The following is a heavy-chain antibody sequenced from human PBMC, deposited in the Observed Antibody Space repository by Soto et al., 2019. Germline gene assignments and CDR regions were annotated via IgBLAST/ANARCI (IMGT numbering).Heavy chain of an antibody. V-gene: IGHV4-59*08. Sequence: PSETLSLTCTVSGGSISSYYWSWIRQPPGKGLEWIGYVHDSWGSHYNPSLKSRVAISLDTSKSQFSLKLTSVTATDTAVYYCARGSIVGATYFDYWGQGTLVTVSS. J-gene: IGHJ4*02. D-gene: IGHD1-26*01. CDR2: VHDSWGS. CDR3: ARGSIVGATYFDY. CDR1: GGSISSYY.